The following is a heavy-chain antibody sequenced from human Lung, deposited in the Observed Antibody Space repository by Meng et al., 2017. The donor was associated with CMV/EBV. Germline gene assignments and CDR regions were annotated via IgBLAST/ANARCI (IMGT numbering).Heavy chain of an antibody. CDR3: ARISMIRGIIITGWYDP. CDR2: VNSYTGDT. CDR1: GYSFNSYI. Sequence: SVXVSXXAYGYSFNSYIISWVRQAPGQGLEWMGWVNSYTGDTDYAQQFQERITMTTDTSTTTVYMELRSLRTDDTAAYYCARISMIRGIIITGWYDPWGQGTXVTVSS. J-gene: IGHJ5*02. V-gene: IGHV1-18*04. D-gene: IGHD3-10*01.